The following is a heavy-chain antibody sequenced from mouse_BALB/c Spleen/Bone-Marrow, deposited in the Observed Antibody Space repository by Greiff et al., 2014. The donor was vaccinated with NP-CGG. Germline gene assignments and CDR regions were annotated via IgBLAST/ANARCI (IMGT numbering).Heavy chain of an antibody. CDR1: GYTFTYYT. J-gene: IGHJ4*01. Sequence: QVQLQQSAAELARPGASVKMSCKTSGYTFTYYTMHWVKQRPGQGLEWIGHINPSSGYTDYNQKFKDKTTLTTDKSSSTAYLQLSSLTSEDSAVYYCVRENYDYDGDAMDYGGQGTSVTVSS. CDR3: VRENYDYDGDAMDY. D-gene: IGHD2-4*01. V-gene: IGHV1-4*02. CDR2: INPSSGYT.